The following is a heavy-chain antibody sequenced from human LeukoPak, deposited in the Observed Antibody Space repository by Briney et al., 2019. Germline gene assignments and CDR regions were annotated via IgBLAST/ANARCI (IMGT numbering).Heavy chain of an antibody. V-gene: IGHV4-39*07. CDR3: ARVGYYYDSSGYRRGNWFDP. Sequence: SETLSLTCTVSGGSISSSSYYWGWIRQPPGKGLEWIGSIYYSGSTYYNPSLKSRVTISVDTSKNQFSLKLSSVTAADTAVYYCARVGYYYDSSGYRRGNWFDPWGQGTLVTVSS. J-gene: IGHJ5*02. CDR2: IYYSGST. CDR1: GGSISSSSYY. D-gene: IGHD3-22*01.